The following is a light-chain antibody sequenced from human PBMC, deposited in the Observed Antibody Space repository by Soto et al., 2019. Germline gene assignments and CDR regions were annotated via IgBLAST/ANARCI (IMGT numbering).Light chain of an antibody. CDR3: QLYGSSPWT. V-gene: IGKV3-20*01. CDR2: GAS. CDR1: QSVSSNY. J-gene: IGKJ1*01. Sequence: EIVLTQSPGTLSLSPGERATLSCRASQSVSSNYLAWYQQKPGQAPRPLIYGASSRATGIPDRFSGSGAGTDFSLTISRLESEYVAVYYCQLYGSSPWTFGQGTKVESK.